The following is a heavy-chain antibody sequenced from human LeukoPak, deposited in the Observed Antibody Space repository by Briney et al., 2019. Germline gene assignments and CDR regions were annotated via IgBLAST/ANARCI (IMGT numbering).Heavy chain of an antibody. D-gene: IGHD4-23*01. V-gene: IGHV3-53*01. CDR1: GFIVSSNY. CDR2: IYSGCST. Sequence: GGSLRLSCAASGFIVSSNYMNWVRQAPGKGLEWVSVIYSGCSTYYAESVKGRFTIARDNSKNTLFLQMNSLRAEDTGEYYCARGDDYGGTWYYFDYWGQGTLVTV. J-gene: IGHJ4*02. CDR3: ARGDDYGGTWYYFDY.